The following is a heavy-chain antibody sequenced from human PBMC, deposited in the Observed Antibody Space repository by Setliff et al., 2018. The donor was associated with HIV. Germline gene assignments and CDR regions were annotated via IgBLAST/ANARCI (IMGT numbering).Heavy chain of an antibody. D-gene: IGHD3-3*01. CDR1: GGSISSSSYY. CDR2: IDYRGVI. V-gene: IGHV4-39*07. J-gene: IGHJ4*02. CDR3: ARRGTEWLDFDY. Sequence: PSETLSLTCTVSGGSISSSSYYWGWIRQPPEKGLEWIGSIDYRGVIKYLSSLKSRVTMAVDTSKKQFSLKLSSVTAADTAVYYCARRGTEWLDFDYWGQGTLVTVSS.